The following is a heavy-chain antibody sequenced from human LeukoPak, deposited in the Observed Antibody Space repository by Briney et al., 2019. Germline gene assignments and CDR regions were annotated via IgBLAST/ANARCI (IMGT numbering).Heavy chain of an antibody. V-gene: IGHV4-39*01. Sequence: SETLSLTCTVSGGSITSSSYYWGWIRQPPGKGLEWIGNIYYSGSTYYNPSLKSRVTMSVDTSKNQFSLKLSSVTAADTAVYYCARYYYGSGSYYYFDSWGQGTLSPSPQ. J-gene: IGHJ4*02. CDR3: ARYYYGSGSYYYFDS. D-gene: IGHD3-10*01. CDR1: GGSITSSSYY. CDR2: IYYSGST.